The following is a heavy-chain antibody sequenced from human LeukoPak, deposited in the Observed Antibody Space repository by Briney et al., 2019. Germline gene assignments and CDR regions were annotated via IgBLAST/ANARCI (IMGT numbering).Heavy chain of an antibody. D-gene: IGHD5-18*01. CDR3: ARTGEPWLRGNWFDP. CDR1: GGSISSGGYY. CDR2: IYYSGST. Sequence: PSQTLSLTCTVSGGSISSGGYYWSWLPQHPGQGLEWIVYIYYSGSTYYNPSLKSRVIISVDTSKNQFSLKLSSVTAADTAVYYCARTGEPWLRGNWFDPWGQGTLVTVSS. V-gene: IGHV4-31*03. J-gene: IGHJ5*02.